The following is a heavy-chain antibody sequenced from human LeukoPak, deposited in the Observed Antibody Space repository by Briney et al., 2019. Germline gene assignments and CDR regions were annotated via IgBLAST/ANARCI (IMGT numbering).Heavy chain of an antibody. V-gene: IGHV3-7*01. CDR2: IKQDGSEE. CDR3: ARDFIVLSYSDFWRGYYAGDF. D-gene: IGHD3-3*01. CDR1: GFTFSAYW. J-gene: IGHJ4*02. Sequence: GSLRLSCAASGFTFSAYWMSWVRQPPGKGLEWVANIKQDGSEEYYVDSVRGRFTISRDNAKSSLYLQMNSLGAEDTAVYYCARDFIVLSYSDFWRGYYAGDFWGQGTLVTVTS.